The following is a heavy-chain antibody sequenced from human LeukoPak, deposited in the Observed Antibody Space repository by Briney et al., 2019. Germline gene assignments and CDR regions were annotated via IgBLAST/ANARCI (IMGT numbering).Heavy chain of an antibody. Sequence: GASVKVSCKASGYTFTSYGISWVRRAPGQGLEWMGWISVYNGNTKYVQKFQGRVTMTTDTSTRTAYMELRSLRSDDTAVYYCARGLPPRRDYDSRGYYSYYFDYWGQGTLVTVSS. J-gene: IGHJ4*02. CDR2: ISVYNGNT. D-gene: IGHD3-22*01. CDR1: GYTFTSYG. V-gene: IGHV1-18*01. CDR3: ARGLPPRRDYDSRGYYSYYFDY.